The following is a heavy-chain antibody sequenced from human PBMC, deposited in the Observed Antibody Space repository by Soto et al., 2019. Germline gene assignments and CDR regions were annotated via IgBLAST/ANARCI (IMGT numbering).Heavy chain of an antibody. CDR1: GLTVTNYW. CDR2: MNGDGRTI. Sequence: EVQLVESGGGLVQPGGSLRLSCSASGLTVTNYWMHWVRKVPGKGLMWVSGMNGDGRTIGYADSVKGRFTISRDNVKNKVYLQMNSLRAEDTAVYYCATEIASGGWGQGALVTVSS. J-gene: IGHJ4*02. D-gene: IGHD3-16*01. V-gene: IGHV3-74*01. CDR3: ATEIASGG.